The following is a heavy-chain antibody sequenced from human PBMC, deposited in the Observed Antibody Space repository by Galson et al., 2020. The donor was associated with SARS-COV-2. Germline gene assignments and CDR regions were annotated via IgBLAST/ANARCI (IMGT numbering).Heavy chain of an antibody. V-gene: IGHV3-48*03. CDR2: ISNRGDTT. CDR1: RFTFSSFE. Sequence: GESLKISCTASRFTFSSFEMNWVRQAPGKGLEWVSYISNRGDTTYYADSVKGRFTISRDNAKNSLFLQMNSLRAEDSAVYYCARDLAGNWDDRWGQGTLVTVSS. CDR3: ARDLAGNWDDR. D-gene: IGHD1-1*01. J-gene: IGHJ4*02.